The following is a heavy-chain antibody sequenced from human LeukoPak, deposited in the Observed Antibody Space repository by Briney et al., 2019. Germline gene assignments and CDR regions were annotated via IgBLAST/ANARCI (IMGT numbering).Heavy chain of an antibody. J-gene: IGHJ4*02. CDR1: GFAFSAYA. CDR3: VKEILVTTSPFDY. V-gene: IGHV3-64D*06. Sequence: GGSLRLSCSASGFAFSAYAMHWVRQAPGKGLEYVAAINSNGYSTYYADSVRGRFTLSRDNSKNTVYLQMSSLRAGDTAVYYCVKEILVTTSPFDYWGQGTLVTVSS. CDR2: INSNGYST. D-gene: IGHD4-17*01.